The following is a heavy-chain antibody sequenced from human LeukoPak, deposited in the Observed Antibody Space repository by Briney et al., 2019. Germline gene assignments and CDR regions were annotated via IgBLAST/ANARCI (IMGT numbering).Heavy chain of an antibody. J-gene: IGHJ4*02. CDR1: GGFISNSSYY. D-gene: IGHD6-19*01. CDR3: ARDRLGSLDS. CDR2: IYSNGWVGRVYTSGST. V-gene: IGHV4-61*02. Sequence: SQTLSLTCTVSGGFISNSSYYWSWIRQPAGKGLEWIGRIYSNGWVGRVYTSGSTDYNPSLKSRVTMSVDRSKNQLSLKLSSVTAADTAVYYCARDRLGSLDSWGQGTLVTVSS.